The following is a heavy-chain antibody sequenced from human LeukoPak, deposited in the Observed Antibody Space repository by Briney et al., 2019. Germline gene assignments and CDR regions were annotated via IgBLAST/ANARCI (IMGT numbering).Heavy chain of an antibody. Sequence: GGSLRLSCAASAFTFRSYWMSWVRQAPGKGLEWVAVISYDGSNKYYADSAKGRFTISRDNSKNTLYLQMNSLRAEDTAVYYCARDWASYDILTGYYPGDALDYWGQGTLVTVSS. V-gene: IGHV3-30-3*01. D-gene: IGHD3-9*01. CDR1: AFTFRSYW. CDR3: ARDWASYDILTGYYPGDALDY. CDR2: ISYDGSNK. J-gene: IGHJ4*02.